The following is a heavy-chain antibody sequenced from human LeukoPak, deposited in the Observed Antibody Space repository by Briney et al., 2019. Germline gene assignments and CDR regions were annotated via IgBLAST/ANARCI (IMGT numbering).Heavy chain of an antibody. CDR1: GFTVSSDY. CDR2: IYSGGST. CDR3: ARNWFDP. J-gene: IGHJ5*02. Sequence: GGSLRLSCAASGFTVSSDYMSWVRQAPGKGPEWVSVIYSGGSTYYADSVKGRFTISRDKSKNTVYLQMNSLRFEDTAMYYCARNWFDPWGQGTLVTVSS. V-gene: IGHV3-53*05.